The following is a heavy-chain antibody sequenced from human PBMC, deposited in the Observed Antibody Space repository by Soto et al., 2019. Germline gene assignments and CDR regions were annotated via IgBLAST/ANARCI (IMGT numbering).Heavy chain of an antibody. CDR1: GYTFTGYY. J-gene: IGHJ5*02. Sequence: ASVKVSCKASGYTFTGYYMHWVRQAPGQGLEWMGWINPNSGGTNYAQKFQGRVTMTRDTSISTAYMDLARLKSDDTAVYYCVRAHALGFSNWFDPWGRGTLVTVSS. CDR3: VRAHALGFSNWFDP. CDR2: INPNSGGT. V-gene: IGHV1-2*02. D-gene: IGHD3-10*01.